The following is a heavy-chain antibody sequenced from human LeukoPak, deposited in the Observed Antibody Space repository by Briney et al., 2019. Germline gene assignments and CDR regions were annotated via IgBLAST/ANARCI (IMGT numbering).Heavy chain of an antibody. CDR3: ASLVPSSSWTRRYYGMDV. Sequence: PSETLSFTCAVYGGSFSGYYWSWIRQPPGKGLEWIGEINHSGSTNYNPSLKSRVTISVDTSKNQFSLKLSSVTAADTAVHYCASLVPSSSWTRRYYGMDVWGQGTTVTVSS. J-gene: IGHJ6*02. V-gene: IGHV4-34*01. CDR1: GGSFSGYY. D-gene: IGHD6-13*01. CDR2: INHSGST.